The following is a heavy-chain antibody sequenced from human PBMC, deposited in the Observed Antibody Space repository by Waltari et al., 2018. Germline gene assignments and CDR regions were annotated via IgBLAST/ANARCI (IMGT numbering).Heavy chain of an antibody. CDR1: GFTITVYG. D-gene: IGHD3-10*01. Sequence: QVQLVESGGGVVQPGMSLRLSCAASGFTITVYGMPWVRQAPGKGLEWVALIWFDGGQTYYADSVRGRFTISRDNSKNTLYLDMNSLKLNDTAIYYCAKDAFGNTYLDHWGQGTLVAVAS. CDR2: IWFDGGQT. V-gene: IGHV3-33*06. CDR3: AKDAFGNTYLDH. J-gene: IGHJ4*02.